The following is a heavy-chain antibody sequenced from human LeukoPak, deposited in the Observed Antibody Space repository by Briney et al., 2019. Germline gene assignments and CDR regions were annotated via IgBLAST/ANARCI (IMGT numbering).Heavy chain of an antibody. Sequence: GGSLRLSCAASGFTFSSYGMHWVRQAPGKGLEWVAVIWYDGSNKYYADSVKGRFTISRDNSKNTLYLQMNSLRAEDTAVYYCARNYGGNSGEFDYWGQGTLVTVSS. J-gene: IGHJ4*02. CDR1: GFTFSSYG. CDR2: IWYDGSNK. D-gene: IGHD4-23*01. V-gene: IGHV3-33*01. CDR3: ARNYGGNSGEFDY.